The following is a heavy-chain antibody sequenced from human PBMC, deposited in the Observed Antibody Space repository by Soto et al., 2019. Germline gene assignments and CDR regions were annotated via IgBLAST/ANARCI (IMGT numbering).Heavy chain of an antibody. D-gene: IGHD6-6*01. CDR2: MNPNSGNT. CDR1: GYTFTSYD. J-gene: IGHJ6*03. CDR3: ARTVKQLVTYYYYMDV. V-gene: IGHV1-8*01. Sequence: ASVKVSCKASGYTFTSYDINWVRQATGQGLGWMGWMNPNSGNTGYAQKFQGRVTMTRNTSISTAYMELSSLRSEDTAVYYCARTVKQLVTYYYYMDVWGKGTTVTVSS.